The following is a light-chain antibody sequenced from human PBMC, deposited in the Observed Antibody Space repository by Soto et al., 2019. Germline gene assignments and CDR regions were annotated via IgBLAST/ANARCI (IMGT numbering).Light chain of an antibody. CDR3: QQYGSSPLYT. Sequence: EIVLTQSPGTLSLSPGERATLSCRASQSVSSSYLAWYQQKPGQAPRLLIYAASSRAAGIPDKFSGSGSGTDFTLTIRRLEPEDFAVYYCQQYGSSPLYTFGQGTKLEIK. J-gene: IGKJ2*01. CDR1: QSVSSSY. CDR2: AAS. V-gene: IGKV3-20*01.